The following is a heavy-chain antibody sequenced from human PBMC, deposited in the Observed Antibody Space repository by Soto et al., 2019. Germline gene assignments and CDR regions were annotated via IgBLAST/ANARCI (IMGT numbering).Heavy chain of an antibody. CDR1: GFTFSSYA. Sequence: GGSLRLSCAASGFTFSSYAMHWVRQAPGKGLEWVAVISYDGSNKYYADSVKGRFTISRDNAKNSLYLQMNSLRAEDTAVYYCARTPDCTNGVCSAGFDYWGQGTLVTVSS. CDR2: ISYDGSNK. D-gene: IGHD2-8*01. CDR3: ARTPDCTNGVCSAGFDY. J-gene: IGHJ4*02. V-gene: IGHV3-30-3*01.